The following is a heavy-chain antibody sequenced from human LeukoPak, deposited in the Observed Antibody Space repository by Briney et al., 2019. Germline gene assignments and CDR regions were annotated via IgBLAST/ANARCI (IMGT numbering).Heavy chain of an antibody. CDR2: IYHSGST. CDR1: GGSLSSGGYF. J-gene: IGHJ1*01. CDR3: ARLSGSYYGEYFQH. V-gene: IGHV4-30-2*01. Sequence: SETLSLICTVSGGSLSSGGYFWSWIPRPPGKGLEWLGYIYHSGSTYYNPSLKSRVTISVDRSKNQFSLKLSSVTAADTAVYYCARLSGSYYGEYFQHWGQGTLVTVSS. D-gene: IGHD1-26*01.